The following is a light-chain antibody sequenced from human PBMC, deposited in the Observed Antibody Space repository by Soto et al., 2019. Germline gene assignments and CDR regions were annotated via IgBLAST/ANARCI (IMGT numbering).Light chain of an antibody. J-gene: IGKJ1*01. V-gene: IGKV3-15*01. CDR1: QSISSN. CDR3: QQYKNWPRT. Sequence: EIVMTQSPATLSVSPGERATLSCSASQSISSNLAWSQQKPCQAPRLLIYDASARATGIPARFSGSGSGTEFTLTISALQYEDSAVYYWQQYKNWPRTFGQGTKVAIK. CDR2: DAS.